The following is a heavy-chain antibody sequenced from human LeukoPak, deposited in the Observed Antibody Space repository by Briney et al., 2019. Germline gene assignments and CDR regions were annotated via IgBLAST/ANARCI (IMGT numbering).Heavy chain of an antibody. CDR1: GYTFTSYG. V-gene: IGHV1-18*01. J-gene: IGHJ4*02. CDR2: ISAYNGNT. D-gene: IGHD3-22*01. Sequence: ASVKVSCKASGYTFTSYGISWVRQAPGQGLEWMGWISAYNGNTNYAQKLQGRVTMTTDTSTSTAYMELRSLRSDDTAVYYCARDLPVGHYYDSSGYYEINDYWGQGTLVTVSS. CDR3: ARDLPVGHYYDSSGYYEINDY.